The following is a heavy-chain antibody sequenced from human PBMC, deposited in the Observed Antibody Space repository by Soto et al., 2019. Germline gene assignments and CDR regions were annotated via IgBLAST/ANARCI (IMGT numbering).Heavy chain of an antibody. D-gene: IGHD1-1*01. CDR1: GFTFGDHG. J-gene: IGHJ4*02. CDR2: IRRKAYGGTG. CDR3: TSGSVLEFEY. Sequence: PGGSLRLSCTGSGFTFGDHGMSWVRQAPGKGLEWVAFIRRKAYGGTGEYGASVKGRFTISRDDSKSIAYLQMNSLKTEDAGVYYCTSGSVLEFEYWGQGTLVTVSS. V-gene: IGHV3-49*04.